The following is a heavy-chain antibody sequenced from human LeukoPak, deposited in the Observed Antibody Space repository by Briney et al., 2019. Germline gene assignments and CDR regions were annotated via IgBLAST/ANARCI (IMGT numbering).Heavy chain of an antibody. CDR1: GYTLTELS. J-gene: IGHJ4*02. V-gene: IGHV1-24*01. Sequence: ASVKVSCKVSGYTLTELSMHWVQQAPGKGLEWMGGFDPEDGETIYAQEFQGRVTMTEDTSTDTAYMELSSLRSEDTAVYYCATSASGYSGYDYNYWGQGTLVTVSS. CDR2: FDPEDGET. CDR3: ATSASGYSGYDYNY. D-gene: IGHD5-12*01.